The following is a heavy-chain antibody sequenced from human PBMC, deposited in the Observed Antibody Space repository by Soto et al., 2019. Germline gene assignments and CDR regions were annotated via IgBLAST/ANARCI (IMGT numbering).Heavy chain of an antibody. CDR1: GYTFTSYG. D-gene: IGHD5-12*01. Sequence: QVQLVQSGAEVKKPGASVKVSCKASGYTFTSYGISWVRQAPGQGLEWMGWISAYNGNTNYAQKLQGRVTMTTDTSTSTGYMELRSLRSDDTAVYYCARVGGRWLQLSQADYWGQGTLVTVSS. V-gene: IGHV1-18*01. CDR2: ISAYNGNT. CDR3: ARVGGRWLQLSQADY. J-gene: IGHJ4*02.